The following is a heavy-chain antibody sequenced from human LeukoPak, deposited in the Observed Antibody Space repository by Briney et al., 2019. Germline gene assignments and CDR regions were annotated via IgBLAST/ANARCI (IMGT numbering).Heavy chain of an antibody. D-gene: IGHD5-18*01. V-gene: IGHV3-30*18. Sequence: GGSLRLSCAASGFTFSNGMHWVRQAPGKGLAWVAVISNDGSKKYYADSVKGRFTISRDNSKNTLSLQVSSLRTEDTAVYYCAKDRYSYAFEYSDSWGQGTLVTVSS. J-gene: IGHJ4*02. CDR2: ISNDGSKK. CDR3: AKDRYSYAFEYSDS. CDR1: GFTFSNG.